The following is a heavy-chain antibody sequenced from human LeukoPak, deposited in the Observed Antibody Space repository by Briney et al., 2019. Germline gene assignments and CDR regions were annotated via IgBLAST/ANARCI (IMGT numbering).Heavy chain of an antibody. CDR2: IYYSGST. J-gene: IGHJ6*03. CDR1: GGSISSHY. CDR3: ARTNYYDSSGYRYYYYYYYMDV. D-gene: IGHD3-22*01. Sequence: SSETLSLTCTVSGGSISSHYWSWIRQPPGKGLEWIGYIYYSGSTNYNPSLKSRVTISVDTSENQFSLKLSSVTAADTAVYYCARTNYYDSSGYRYYYYYYYMDVWGKGTTVTVSS. V-gene: IGHV4-59*11.